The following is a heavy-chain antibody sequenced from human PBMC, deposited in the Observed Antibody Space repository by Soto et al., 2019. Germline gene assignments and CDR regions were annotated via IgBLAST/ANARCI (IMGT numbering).Heavy chain of an antibody. CDR3: AARGRYSYGLYYYYAMDV. Sequence: QVQLVQSGAEVKKPGSSVKVSCKASGGTFSSYAISWVRQAPGQGLEWMGGIIPIFGTANYAQKFQGRVTITADESTSTAYMELSSLRSEDTAVYYCAARGRYSYGLYYYYAMDVWGQGTTVTVSS. V-gene: IGHV1-69*01. CDR2: IIPIFGTA. CDR1: GGTFSSYA. J-gene: IGHJ6*02. D-gene: IGHD5-18*01.